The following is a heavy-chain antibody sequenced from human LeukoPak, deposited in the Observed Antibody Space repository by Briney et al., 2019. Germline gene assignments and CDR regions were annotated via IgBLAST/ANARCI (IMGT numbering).Heavy chain of an antibody. J-gene: IGHJ5*02. D-gene: IGHD3-10*01. Sequence: SETLSLTCTVSGGSISSGGYYWSWIRQHPGKGLEWIGYIYNSGSTDYNPFLKSRVTISADTSKNQFSLKLSSVTAADTAMYYCARGPRGSLNWFDPWGQGTLVTVSS. CDR2: IYNSGST. V-gene: IGHV4-31*03. CDR3: ARGPRGSLNWFDP. CDR1: GGSISSGGYY.